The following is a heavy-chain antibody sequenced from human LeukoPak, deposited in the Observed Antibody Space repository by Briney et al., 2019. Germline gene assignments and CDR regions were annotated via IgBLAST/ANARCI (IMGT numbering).Heavy chain of an antibody. CDR1: GYTFSSYD. V-gene: IGHV1-18*01. CDR3: ARLQWLAVLDAFDI. D-gene: IGHD6-19*01. Sequence: GASVKVSCKPSGYTFSSYDINWVRQATGQGLEWMGWISAYNGNTNYAQKLQGRVTMTTDTSTSTAYMELRSLRSDDTAVYYCARLQWLAVLDAFDIWGQGTMVTVSS. CDR2: ISAYNGNT. J-gene: IGHJ3*02.